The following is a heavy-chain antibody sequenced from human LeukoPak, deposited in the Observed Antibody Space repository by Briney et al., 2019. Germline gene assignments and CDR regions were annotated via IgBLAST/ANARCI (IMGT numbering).Heavy chain of an antibody. J-gene: IGHJ4*02. CDR3: ARAKYCSGGTCYAEY. V-gene: IGHV5-51*01. D-gene: IGHD2-15*01. Sequence: GESLKISCKGSGYDFPTYWIGWVRQMPGRGLEWMGIIYPGDSDTRYSPSFQGQVTISADKSISTAHLQWSSLKASDTAMYYCARAKYCSGGTCYAEYWGQGTLVTVSS. CDR1: GYDFPTYW. CDR2: IYPGDSDT.